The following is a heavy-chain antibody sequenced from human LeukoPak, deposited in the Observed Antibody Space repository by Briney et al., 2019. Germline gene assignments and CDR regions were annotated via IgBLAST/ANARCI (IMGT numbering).Heavy chain of an antibody. Sequence: ERSLRLSCAASGFTFSSYGLHWVRQAPGKGLEWVAVILYDGSNKYYADSVKGRFPISRDNSKNTLYLQMNSLRAEDTAVYYCTKDAKVERPWIQLWSHIDYWGQGTLVTVSS. CDR2: ILYDGSNK. J-gene: IGHJ4*02. D-gene: IGHD5-18*01. CDR1: GFTFSSYG. CDR3: TKDAKVERPWIQLWSHIDY. V-gene: IGHV3-30*18.